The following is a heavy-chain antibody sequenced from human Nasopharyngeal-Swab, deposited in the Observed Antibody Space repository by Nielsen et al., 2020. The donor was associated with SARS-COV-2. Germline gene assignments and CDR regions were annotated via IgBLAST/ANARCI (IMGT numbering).Heavy chain of an antibody. CDR2: IIPILGIA. CDR1: GYTFTGYY. J-gene: IGHJ4*02. V-gene: IGHV1-69*04. D-gene: IGHD5-18*01. CDR3: ARGPALGTAFFDY. Sequence: TVSCKASGYTFTGYYMHWVRQAPGQGLEWMGRIIPILGIANYAQKFQGRVTITADKSTSTAYMELSSLRSEDTTVYYCARGPALGTAFFDYWGQGTLVTVSS.